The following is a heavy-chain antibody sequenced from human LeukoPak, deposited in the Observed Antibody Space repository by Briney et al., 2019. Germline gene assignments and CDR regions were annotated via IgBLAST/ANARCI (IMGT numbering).Heavy chain of an antibody. CDR3: AIGRTIFEGYYFDY. CDR2: IYYSGST. Sequence: SETLSLTCTVSGGSISSSSYYWGWIRQPPGMGLEWIGSIYYSGSTYYNPSLKSRVTISVDTSKNQFSLKLSSVTAADTAVYYCAIGRTIFEGYYFDYWGQGTLVTVSS. V-gene: IGHV4-39*01. CDR1: GGSISSSSYY. J-gene: IGHJ4*02. D-gene: IGHD3-9*01.